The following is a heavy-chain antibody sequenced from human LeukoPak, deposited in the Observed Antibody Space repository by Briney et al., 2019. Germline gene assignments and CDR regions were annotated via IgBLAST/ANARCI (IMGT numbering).Heavy chain of an antibody. CDR3: VVKQPHDAFDI. CDR2: INPNSGGT. Sequence: GASVKVSCKASGYTFTGYYMHWVRQAPGQGLEWMRWINPNSGGTNYAQKFQGRVTITRNTSISTAYMELSSLRSEDTAVYYCVVKQPHDAFDIWGQGTMVTVSS. V-gene: IGHV1-2*02. D-gene: IGHD6-13*01. CDR1: GYTFTGYY. J-gene: IGHJ3*02.